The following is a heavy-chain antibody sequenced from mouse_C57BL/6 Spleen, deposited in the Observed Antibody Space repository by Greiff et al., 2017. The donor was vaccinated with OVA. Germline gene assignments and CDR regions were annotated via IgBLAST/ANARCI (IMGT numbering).Heavy chain of an antibody. J-gene: IGHJ2*01. CDR3: ARDGNPYFDY. D-gene: IGHD2-1*01. CDR2: IYPGDGDT. Sequence: SGPELVKPGASVKISCKASGYAFSSSWMNWVKQRPGKGLEWIGRIYPGDGDTNYNGKFKGKATLTADKSSSTAYMQLSSLTSEDSAVYFCARDGNPYFDYWGQGTTLTVSS. CDR1: GYAFSSSW. V-gene: IGHV1-82*01.